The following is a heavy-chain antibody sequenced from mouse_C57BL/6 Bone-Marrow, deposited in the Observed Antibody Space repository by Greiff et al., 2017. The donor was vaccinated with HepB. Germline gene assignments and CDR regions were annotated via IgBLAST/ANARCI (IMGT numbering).Heavy chain of an antibody. CDR3: VRHYGSSYYAMDY. Sequence: VQLKQSGGDLVKPGGSLKLSCAASGFTFSSYGMSWVRQTPDKRLEWVATISSGGSYTYYPDSVKGRFTFSRDNAKNTLYLQMSSLKSEDTAMYYCVRHYGSSYYAMDYWGQGTSVTVSS. CDR1: GFTFSSYG. D-gene: IGHD1-1*01. CDR2: ISSGGSYT. J-gene: IGHJ4*01. V-gene: IGHV5-6*01.